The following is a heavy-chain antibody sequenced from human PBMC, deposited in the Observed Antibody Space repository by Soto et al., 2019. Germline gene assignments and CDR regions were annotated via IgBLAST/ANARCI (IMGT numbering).Heavy chain of an antibody. CDR3: AHIVVAGLGYYFDY. CDR2: IYWDDDK. J-gene: IGHJ4*02. CDR1: GFSLSSTRMA. D-gene: IGHD6-19*01. V-gene: IGHV2-5*02. Sequence: QITLKESGPTLVKPTQTLTLTCTFSGFSLSSTRMAVGWIRQPRGKALEWLALIYWDDDKRYSPFLKSRLTITKDSSKIQVVLTMSNMDPVDTARYYCAHIVVAGLGYYFDYWGQGTLVTVSS.